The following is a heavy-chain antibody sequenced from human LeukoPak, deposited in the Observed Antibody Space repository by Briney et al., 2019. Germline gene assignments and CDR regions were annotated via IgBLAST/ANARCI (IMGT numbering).Heavy chain of an antibody. J-gene: IGHJ3*02. CDR2: IYYSGST. CDR1: GGSISSYY. CDR3: ARLTYYYDSSGYPPAFDI. D-gene: IGHD3-22*01. V-gene: IGHV4-59*08. Sequence: KPSETLSLTCTVSGGSISSYYWSWIRQPPGKGLEWIGYIYYSGSTNYNPSLKSGVTISVDTSKNQFSLKLRSVTAADTAVYYCARLTYYYDSSGYPPAFDIWGQGTMVTVSS.